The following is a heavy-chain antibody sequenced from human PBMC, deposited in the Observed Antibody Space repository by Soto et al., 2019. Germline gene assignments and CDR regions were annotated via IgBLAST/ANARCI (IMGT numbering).Heavy chain of an antibody. CDR1: GYTFTGYY. CDR3: ARAHHPGGWESRGAFDI. D-gene: IGHD1-26*01. CDR2: INPNSGGT. V-gene: IGHV1-2*04. Sequence: ASVKVSCKASGYTFTGYYMHWVRQAPGQGLEWMGWINPNSGGTNYAQKFQGWVTMTRDTSISTAYMELSRLRSDDTAVYYCARAHHPGGWESRGAFDIWGQGTMVTVSS. J-gene: IGHJ3*02.